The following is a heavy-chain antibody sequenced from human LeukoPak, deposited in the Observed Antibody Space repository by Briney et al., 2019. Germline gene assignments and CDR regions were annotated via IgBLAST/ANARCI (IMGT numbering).Heavy chain of an antibody. CDR2: IIPIFSTV. D-gene: IGHD3-10*01. J-gene: IGHJ4*02. V-gene: IGHV1-69*06. Sequence: GASVKVSCKASGGTFSNYAISWVRQAPGQGLEWMGGIIPIFSTVNYAQKFKGRVTITADKVMTTAYMELSSLRSEDTAVYYCATDPYYYGSGTNYWGQGTLVTVSS. CDR3: ATDPYYYGSGTNY. CDR1: GGTFSNYA.